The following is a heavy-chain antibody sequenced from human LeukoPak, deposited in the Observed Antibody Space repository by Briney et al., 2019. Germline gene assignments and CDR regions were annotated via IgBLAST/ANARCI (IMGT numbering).Heavy chain of an antibody. J-gene: IGHJ5*02. D-gene: IGHD3-3*01. CDR2: ISGSGGST. V-gene: IGHV3-23*01. CDR3: AKDRSGYDFWSGYSNWFDH. CDR1: GFTFSSYA. Sequence: GGSLRLSCAASGFTFSSYAMSWVRQAPGKGLEWVSAISGSGGSTYYADSVKGRFTISRDNSKNTLYLQMNSLRAEDTAVYYCAKDRSGYDFWSGYSNWFDHWGQGTLVTVSS.